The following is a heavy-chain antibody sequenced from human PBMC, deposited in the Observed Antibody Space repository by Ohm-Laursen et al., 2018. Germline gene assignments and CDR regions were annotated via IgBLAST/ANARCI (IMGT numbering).Heavy chain of an antibody. CDR2: MNPNSGNT. CDR3: SRGGYSSSWTLDY. Sequence: ASVKVSCKASGYTFTSYDINWVRQATGQGLEWMGWMNPNSGNTGYAQRFQGRVTMTRSTSISTAYMELSSLTPEDTAVYYCSRGGYSSSWTLDYWGQGTLVTVSS. CDR1: GYTFTSYD. D-gene: IGHD6-13*01. J-gene: IGHJ4*02. V-gene: IGHV1-8*01.